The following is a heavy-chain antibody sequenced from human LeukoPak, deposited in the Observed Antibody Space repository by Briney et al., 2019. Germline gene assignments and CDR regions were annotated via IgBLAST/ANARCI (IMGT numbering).Heavy chain of an antibody. J-gene: IGHJ6*04. V-gene: IGHV4-4*07. CDR1: GSPISNYY. CDR2: IYTSGST. D-gene: IGHD3-3*01. Sequence: SETLSLLRKDSGSPISNYYGRWIRQPAGKGLELIGRIYTSGSTNYNPSLKSRVTMSVDTSKNQFSLKLSSVTAADTAVYYCARGSGDFWSGYPVARVWGKGTTVTVSS. CDR3: ARGSGDFWSGYPVARV.